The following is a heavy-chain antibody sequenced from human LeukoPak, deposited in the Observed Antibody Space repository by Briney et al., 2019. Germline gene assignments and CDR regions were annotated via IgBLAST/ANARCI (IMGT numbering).Heavy chain of an antibody. J-gene: IGHJ4*02. CDR2: ISGSGGST. CDR3: ARVGYGSGSYFDY. Sequence: GGSLRLSCAASGFTFSSYAMSWVRQAPGKGLEWVSAISGSGGSTYYADSVKGRFTISRDNSKNTLYLQMNSLRAEDTAVYYCARVGYGSGSYFDYWGQGTLVTVSS. CDR1: GFTFSSYA. V-gene: IGHV3-23*01. D-gene: IGHD3-10*01.